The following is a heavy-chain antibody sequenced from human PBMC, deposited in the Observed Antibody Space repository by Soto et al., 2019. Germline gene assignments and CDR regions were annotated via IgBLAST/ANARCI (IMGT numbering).Heavy chain of an antibody. CDR3: AREAYSSSWYSSSPYNWFDP. V-gene: IGHV4-59*01. J-gene: IGHJ5*02. CDR2: IYYSGST. CDR1: GGSISSYY. Sequence: SETLSLTCTVSGGSISSYYWSWIRQPPGKGLEWIGYIYYSGSTNYNPSLKSRVAISVDTSKNQFSLKLSSVTAADTAVYYCAREAYSSSWYSSSPYNWFDPWGQGTLVTVSS. D-gene: IGHD6-13*01.